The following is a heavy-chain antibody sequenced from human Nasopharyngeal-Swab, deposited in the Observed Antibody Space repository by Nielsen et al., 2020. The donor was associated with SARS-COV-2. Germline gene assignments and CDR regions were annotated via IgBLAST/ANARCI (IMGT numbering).Heavy chain of an antibody. V-gene: IGHV3-9*01. Sequence: SLKISCAASGFTFDDYAMHWVRQAPGKGLEWVSGISWNSGSTGYADSVKGRFTISRDNAKKSLYLQMNSLRAEDTAVYYCASSDYYDSSSYSHFDFWGRGTLVTISS. J-gene: IGHJ4*02. CDR3: ASSDYYDSSSYSHFDF. D-gene: IGHD3-22*01. CDR2: ISWNSGST. CDR1: GFTFDDYA.